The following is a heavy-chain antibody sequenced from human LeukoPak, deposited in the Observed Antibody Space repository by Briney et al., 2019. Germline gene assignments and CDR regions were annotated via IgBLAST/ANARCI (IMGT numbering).Heavy chain of an antibody. CDR1: GGTFSSYA. Sequence: SVKVSCKASGGTFSSYAISWVRQAPGQGLEWMGGIIPIFGTANYAQKFQGRVTITTDESTSTAYMELSSLRSEDTAVYYCARSNTRGYQLLFWFDYWGQGTLVTVSS. D-gene: IGHD2-2*01. CDR3: ARSNTRGYQLLFWFDY. V-gene: IGHV1-69*05. CDR2: IIPIFGTA. J-gene: IGHJ4*02.